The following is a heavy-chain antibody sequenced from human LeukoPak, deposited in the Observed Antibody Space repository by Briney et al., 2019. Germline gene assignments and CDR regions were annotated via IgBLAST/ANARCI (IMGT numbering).Heavy chain of an antibody. CDR2: ISSSGSTI. CDR1: GFTFSDYD. CDR3: ARDDDKYYMDV. V-gene: IGHV3-11*04. Sequence: PGGSLRLSCTASGFTFSDYDMNWVRLAPGKGLEWVSYISSSGSTIYYADSVKGRFTISRDNAKNSLYLQMNSLRAEDTAVYYCARDDDKYYMDVWGKGTTVTVSS. J-gene: IGHJ6*03.